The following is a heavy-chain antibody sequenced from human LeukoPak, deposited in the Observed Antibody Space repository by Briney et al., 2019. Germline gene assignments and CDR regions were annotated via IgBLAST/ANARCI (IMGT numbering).Heavy chain of an antibody. CDR1: GGSIRSYY. J-gene: IGHJ4*02. Sequence: SETLSLTCTVSGGSIRSYYWSWIRQPPGKGLEWIGYIYYSGSTNYNPSLKSRVSISVDTSKNQFSLKLSSVTAADTAVYYCARKGYCSSTSCYEVAFFDYWGQGTLVTVSS. CDR3: ARKGYCSSTSCYEVAFFDY. V-gene: IGHV4-59*01. D-gene: IGHD2-2*01. CDR2: IYYSGST.